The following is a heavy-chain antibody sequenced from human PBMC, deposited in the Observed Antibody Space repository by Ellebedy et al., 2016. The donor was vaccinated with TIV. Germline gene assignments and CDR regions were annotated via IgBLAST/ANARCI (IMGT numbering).Heavy chain of an antibody. CDR3: AKLGFDILTGSGGMDV. D-gene: IGHD3-9*01. CDR2: ISGSGGTT. J-gene: IGHJ6*02. CDR1: GFTFNSYG. V-gene: IGHV3-23*01. Sequence: GESLKISCAASGFTFNSYGMTWVRQAPGKGLEWVSGISGSGGTTYYADSVKGRFTISRDNSKNTLYLQVSSLRAEDTAVYYCAKLGFDILTGSGGMDVWGQGTTVTVSS.